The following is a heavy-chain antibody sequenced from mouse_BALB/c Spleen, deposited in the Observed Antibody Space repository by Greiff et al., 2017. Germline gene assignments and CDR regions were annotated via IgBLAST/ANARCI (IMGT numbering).Heavy chain of an antibody. D-gene: IGHD2-1*01. CDR1: GYTFTSYN. CDR3: ARFGNYVDYYAMDY. V-gene: IGHV1-12*01. CDR2: IYPGNGDT. J-gene: IGHJ4*01. Sequence: LQQPGAELVKPGASVKMSCKASGYTFTSYNMHWVKQTPGQGLEWIGAIYPGNGDTSYNQKFKGKATLTADKSSSTAYMQLSSLTSEDSAVYYCARFGNYVDYYAMDYWGQGTSVTVSS.